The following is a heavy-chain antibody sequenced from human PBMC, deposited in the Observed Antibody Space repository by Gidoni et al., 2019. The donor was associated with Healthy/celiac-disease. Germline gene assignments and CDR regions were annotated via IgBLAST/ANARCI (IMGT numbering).Heavy chain of an antibody. V-gene: IGHV3-23*04. CDR1: GFTFRSYA. J-gene: IGHJ2*01. D-gene: IGHD6-19*01. CDR3: AKVPPSGIAVAGTWYFDL. CDR2: ISGSGGRT. Sequence: EVQLVESGGGSVQPGGSLRLSCAASGFTFRSYAMSWVRQAPGKGLEWVSAISGSGGRTYYADSVKGRFTISRDNSKNTLYLQMNSLRAEDTAVYYCAKVPPSGIAVAGTWYFDLWGRGTLVTVSS.